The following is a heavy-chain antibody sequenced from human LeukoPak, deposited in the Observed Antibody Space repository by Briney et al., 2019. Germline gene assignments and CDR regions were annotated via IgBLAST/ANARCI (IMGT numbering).Heavy chain of an antibody. V-gene: IGHV3-48*03. CDR1: GFTFSNYE. CDR2: ISSSGSDI. CDR3: ARDYGGSSPFDY. D-gene: IGHD4-23*01. J-gene: IGHJ4*02. Sequence: GGSLRLSCAASGFTFSNYEMHWVRQAPGKGLEWVSYISSSGSDIYYADSVKGRFTISRDNAKNSLYLHMNSLRAEDTAVYYCARDYGGSSPFDYWGQGTLVTISS.